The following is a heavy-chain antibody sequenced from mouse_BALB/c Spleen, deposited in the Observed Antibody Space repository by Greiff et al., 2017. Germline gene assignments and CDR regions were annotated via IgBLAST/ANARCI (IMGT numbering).Heavy chain of an antibody. D-gene: IGHD1-1*01. CDR1: GFNIKDTY. Sequence: VQLKQSGAELVKPGASVKLSCTASGFNIKDTYMHWVKQRPEQGLEWIGRIDPANGNTKYDPKFPGKATITADTSSNTAYLQLSSLTSEDTAVYYCARSYGSSYVFDYWGQGTTLTVSS. V-gene: IGHV14-3*02. J-gene: IGHJ2*01. CDR2: IDPANGNT. CDR3: ARSYGSSYVFDY.